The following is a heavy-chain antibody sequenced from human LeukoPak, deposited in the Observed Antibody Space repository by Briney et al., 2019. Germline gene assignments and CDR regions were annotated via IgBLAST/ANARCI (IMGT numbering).Heavy chain of an antibody. CDR1: GFTFSRYA. D-gene: IGHD2-8*02. CDR2: IAHHGSNT. CDR3: AKDGSWSCTD. Sequence: GGSLRLSRAASGFTFSRYAMHWVGQGAGKGGEGVAYIAHHGSNTYYADSVKGRFTISRDNSKRTLYLQITSLRGDDSAVYYCAKDGSWSCTDWGQGTLVTVSS. V-gene: IGHV3-30*02. J-gene: IGHJ4*02.